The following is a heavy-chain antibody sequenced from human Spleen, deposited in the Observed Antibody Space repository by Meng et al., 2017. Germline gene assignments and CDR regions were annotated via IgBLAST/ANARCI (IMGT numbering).Heavy chain of an antibody. J-gene: IGHJ4*02. CDR3: ARGRGSYSY. D-gene: IGHD3-16*01. V-gene: IGHV4-34*01. Sequence: QLQLQESGPGLLKPSETLSLTCAVYGGSFSGYYWSWIRQPPGKGLEWIGEINHSGSTNYNPSLKSRVTISVDTSKNQFSLKLSSVTAADTAVYYCARGRGSYSYWGQGTLVTVSS. CDR1: GGSFSGYY. CDR2: INHSGST.